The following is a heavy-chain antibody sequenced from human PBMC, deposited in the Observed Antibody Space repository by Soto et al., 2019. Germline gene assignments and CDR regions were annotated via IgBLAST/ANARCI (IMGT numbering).Heavy chain of an antibody. CDR2: ISGNGGRT. CDR3: AKADRPYYEILTGPDY. D-gene: IGHD3-9*01. V-gene: IGHV3-23*01. Sequence: RLSCAASGFTFDSYAMTWVRQAPGKGLEWVSSISGNGGRTFYADSVKGRFTISRDNYKNTLHLQMNSLRADDTAIYYCAKADRPYYEILTGPDYWGQGTRVTVSS. J-gene: IGHJ4*02. CDR1: GFTFDSYA.